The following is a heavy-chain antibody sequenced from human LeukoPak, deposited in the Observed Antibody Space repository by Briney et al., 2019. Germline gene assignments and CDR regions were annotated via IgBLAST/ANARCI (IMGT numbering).Heavy chain of an antibody. CDR2: MNPNSGNT. V-gene: IGHV1-8*01. D-gene: IGHD2-2*01. CDR1: GYTFTSYD. J-gene: IGHJ6*03. Sequence: ASVKVSCKASGYTFTSYDINWVRQATGQGLEWMGWMNPNSGNTGYAQKFQGRVTMTRNTSISTAYMELSSLRSEDTAVYYCAGPRYCSSTSCYRDYYYMDVWGKGTTVTVSS. CDR3: AGPRYCSSTSCYRDYYYMDV.